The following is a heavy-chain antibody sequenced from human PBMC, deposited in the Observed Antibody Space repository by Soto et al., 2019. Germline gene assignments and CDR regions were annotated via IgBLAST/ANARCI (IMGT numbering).Heavy chain of an antibody. CDR1: GYTLTELS. Sequence: ASVKVSCKVSGYTLTELSMHWVRQAPGKGLEWMGGFDPEDGETIYAQKFQGRVTMTEDTSTDTAYMELSSLRSEDTAVYYCATHIPIFGVVMLNDYWGQGTLVTVSS. CDR2: FDPEDGET. J-gene: IGHJ4*02. CDR3: ATHIPIFGVVMLNDY. D-gene: IGHD3-3*01. V-gene: IGHV1-24*01.